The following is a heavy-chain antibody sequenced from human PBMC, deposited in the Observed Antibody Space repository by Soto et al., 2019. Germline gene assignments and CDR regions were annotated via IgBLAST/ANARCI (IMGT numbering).Heavy chain of an antibody. CDR3: AKDTTVTMYYYHYGVDV. Sequence: GGSLRLSCAASGFTFSSYAMSWVRQAPGKGLEWVSAISGSGGSTYYADSVKGRFTISRDNSKNTLYLQMNSLRAEDTAVYYCAKDTTVTMYYYHYGVDVWGQGTTVTVSS. J-gene: IGHJ6*02. CDR1: GFTFSSYA. CDR2: ISGSGGST. V-gene: IGHV3-23*01. D-gene: IGHD4-17*01.